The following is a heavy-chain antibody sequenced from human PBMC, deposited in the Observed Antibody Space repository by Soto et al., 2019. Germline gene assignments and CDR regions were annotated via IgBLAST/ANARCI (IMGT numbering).Heavy chain of an antibody. D-gene: IGHD3-9*01. CDR3: ARERLQFDSRWFDP. J-gene: IGHJ5*02. Sequence: SVKVSCKASGYTFTSYAMHWVREAPGQRLEWMGWINAGNGNTKYSQKFQGRVTITRDTSASTAYMELSSLRSEDTAVYYCARERLQFDSRWFDPWGQGTLVTVSS. CDR1: GYTFTSYA. CDR2: INAGNGNT. V-gene: IGHV1-3*01.